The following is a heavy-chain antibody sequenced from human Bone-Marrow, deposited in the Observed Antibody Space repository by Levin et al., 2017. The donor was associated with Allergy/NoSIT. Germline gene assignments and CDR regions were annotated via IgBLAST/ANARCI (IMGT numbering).Heavy chain of an antibody. CDR3: ARDWCDFWSGYYYYGVDV. CDR2: ISESGTT. Sequence: SETLSLTCAVSGSSISGNHYWGWIRQSPGRGLEWIGSISESGTTYYSPSLKSRVTISVDTSKNHLSLTLTSVTAADTAVYYCARDWCDFWSGYYYYGVDVWGQGTTVTVSS. V-gene: IGHV4-38-2*02. D-gene: IGHD3-3*01. CDR1: GSSISGNHY. J-gene: IGHJ6*02.